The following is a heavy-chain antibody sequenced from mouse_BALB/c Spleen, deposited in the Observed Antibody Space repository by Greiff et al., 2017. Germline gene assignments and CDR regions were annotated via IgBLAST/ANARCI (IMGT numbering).Heavy chain of an antibody. V-gene: IGHV14-3*02. CDR2: IDPANGNT. J-gene: IGHJ4*01. CDR1: GFNIKDTY. CDR3: ARTPPHAMDY. Sequence: EVQVVESGAELVKPGASVKLSCTASGFNIKDTYMHWVKQRPEQGLEWIGRIDPANGNTKYDPKFQGKATITADTSSNTAYLQLSSLTSEDTAVYYCARTPPHAMDYWGQGTSVTVSS.